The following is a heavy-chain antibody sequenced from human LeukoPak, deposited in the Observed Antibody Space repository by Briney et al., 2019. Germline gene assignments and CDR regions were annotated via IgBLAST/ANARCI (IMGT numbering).Heavy chain of an antibody. CDR3: ARACSGGSCPYYFDY. J-gene: IGHJ4*02. V-gene: IGHV4-34*01. D-gene: IGHD2-15*01. CDR1: GGSFSGYY. CDR2: INHSGST. Sequence: SETLSLTCAVYGGSFSGYYWSWIRQPPGKGLEWFGEINHSGSTNYNPSLKSRVTISVDTSKNQFSLKLSSVTAADTAVYYCARACSGGSCPYYFDYWGQGTLVTVSS.